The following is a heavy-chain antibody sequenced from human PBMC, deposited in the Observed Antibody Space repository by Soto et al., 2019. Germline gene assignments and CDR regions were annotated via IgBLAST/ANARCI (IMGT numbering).Heavy chain of an antibody. D-gene: IGHD2-15*01. V-gene: IGHV3-11*01. CDR3: VRDRYCSGGTCYSISYYGMDV. J-gene: IGHJ6*02. CDR1: GFTFSEYY. CDR2: FSSGAGTT. Sequence: PVGSLRLSGAASGFTFSEYYMSWIRQAPGKGLEWVSYFSSGAGTTYYADSVKGRFTISTDNAKSSLYLQMNSLRAEDTAVYYCVRDRYCSGGTCYSISYYGMDVWGQGTTVTVSS.